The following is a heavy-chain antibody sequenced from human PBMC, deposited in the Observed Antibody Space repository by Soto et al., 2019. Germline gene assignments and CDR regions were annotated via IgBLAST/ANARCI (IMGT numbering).Heavy chain of an antibody. CDR1: GFTFSSYA. Sequence: PGGSLRLSCAAAGFTFSSYAIHWVRQAPGKGLEWVAVIPYDGSNKYYADSVKGRFTISRDNAKNPLYLQINSPIAEDKVVYYCAREKRGYSGYDFDYWGQGTRVTVSS. CDR2: IPYDGSNK. D-gene: IGHD5-12*01. J-gene: IGHJ4*02. V-gene: IGHV3-30-3*01. CDR3: AREKRGYSGYDFDY.